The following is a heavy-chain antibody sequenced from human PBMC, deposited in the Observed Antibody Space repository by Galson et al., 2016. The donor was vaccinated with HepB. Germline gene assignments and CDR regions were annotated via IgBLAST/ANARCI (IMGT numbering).Heavy chain of an antibody. CDR2: INPSGGNA. CDR3: ARHAHDITLNPVLPMAYFCDH. Sequence: SVKVSCKASGYTFTNYYLYWLRQAPGQGLEWMGIINPSGGNADYAPQFQGRVTMTRDTSTGTVYMDLSSLRSEDTAVYFCARHAHDITLNPVLPMAYFCDHWGRGTLVTVSS. D-gene: IGHD1-20*01. CDR1: GYTFTNYY. V-gene: IGHV1-46*01. J-gene: IGHJ4*02.